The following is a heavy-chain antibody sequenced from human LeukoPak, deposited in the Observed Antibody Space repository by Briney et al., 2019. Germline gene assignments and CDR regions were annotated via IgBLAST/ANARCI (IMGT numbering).Heavy chain of an antibody. CDR3: AGAQRIRITMVRGVITWFDP. J-gene: IGHJ5*02. V-gene: IGHV4-4*09. Sequence: SETLSLTCTVSGVSISSYYWSWIRQPPGKGLEWIWYIYTSGSTNYNPSLKSRGTISVDTSKNQFSLKLSSVTAADTAVYYCAGAQRIRITMVRGVITWFDPWGQGTLVTVSS. D-gene: IGHD3-10*01. CDR1: GVSISSYY. CDR2: IYTSGST.